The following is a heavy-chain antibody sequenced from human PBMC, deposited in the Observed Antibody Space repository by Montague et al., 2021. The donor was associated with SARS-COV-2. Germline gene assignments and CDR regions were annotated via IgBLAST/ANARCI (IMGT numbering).Heavy chain of an antibody. CDR2: INHSANT. CDR1: GGSLSGYY. V-gene: IGHV4-34*01. Sequence: SETLSLTCAVYGGSLSGYYWSWIRQPPGKGLEWIGEINHSANTKYNPSLKSPVTISMDTSKNQFSLKMTSVTAADTATYYCASGIYPSGSYYNRYYYGLSIWGQGTTVIVSS. CDR3: ASGIYPSGSYYNRYYYGLSI. J-gene: IGHJ6*02. D-gene: IGHD3-10*01.